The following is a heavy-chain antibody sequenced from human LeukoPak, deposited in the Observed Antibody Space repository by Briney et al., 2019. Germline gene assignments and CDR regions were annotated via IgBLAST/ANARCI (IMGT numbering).Heavy chain of an antibody. CDR3: ARVPPIFGGYYSSREYRFDP. Sequence: GASVKVSCKASGYTFTSYYMHWVRQAPGQGLEWMGIINPSGGSTSYAQKFQGRVTITADKSTSTAYMELSSLRSEDTAVYYCARVPPIFGGYYSSREYRFDPWGQGTLVTVSS. V-gene: IGHV1-46*01. D-gene: IGHD3-22*01. CDR2: INPSGGST. CDR1: GYTFTSYY. J-gene: IGHJ5*02.